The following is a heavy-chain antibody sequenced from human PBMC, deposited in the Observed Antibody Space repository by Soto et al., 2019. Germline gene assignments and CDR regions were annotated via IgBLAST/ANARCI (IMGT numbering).Heavy chain of an antibody. CDR2: IIPIFGTA. CDR1: GDTFSSYA. CDR3: ARDGLMNYYDVNWFDP. D-gene: IGHD3-22*01. V-gene: IGHV1-69*13. J-gene: IGHJ5*02. Sequence: RASVKVSCKASGDTFSSYAISWVRQAPGQGLEWMGGIIPIFGTANYAQKFQGRVTITADESTSTAYMELSSLRSEDTAVYYCARDGLMNYYDVNWFDPWGQGTLVTVSS.